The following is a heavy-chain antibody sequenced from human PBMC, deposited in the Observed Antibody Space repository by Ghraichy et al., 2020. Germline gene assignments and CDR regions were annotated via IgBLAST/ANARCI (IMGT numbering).Heavy chain of an antibody. J-gene: IGHJ6*02. CDR1: GYTFTSYG. Sequence: ASVKVSCKASGYTFTSYGISWVRQAPGQGLEWMGWISAYNGNTNYAQKLQGRVTMTTDTSTSTAYMELRSLRSDDTAVYYCARGPYGSSWTPHYYYYGMDVWGQGTTVTVSS. CDR3: ARGPYGSSWTPHYYYYGMDV. CDR2: ISAYNGNT. V-gene: IGHV1-18*01. D-gene: IGHD6-13*01.